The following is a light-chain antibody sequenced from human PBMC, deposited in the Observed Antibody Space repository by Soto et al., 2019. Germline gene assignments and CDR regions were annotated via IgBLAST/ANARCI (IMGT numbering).Light chain of an antibody. CDR3: FSYAGAGTFV. CDR1: SSDIGNYNL. Sequence: QSLLTQPASVSGSPGQSITISCTGTSSDIGNYNLVSWFQQHPGKAPNLFIYEVNRRPSGVSDRLSGSKSANTASLTISGLHAEDEADYYCFSYAGAGTFVFGTGTKVTVL. CDR2: EVN. V-gene: IGLV2-23*02. J-gene: IGLJ1*01.